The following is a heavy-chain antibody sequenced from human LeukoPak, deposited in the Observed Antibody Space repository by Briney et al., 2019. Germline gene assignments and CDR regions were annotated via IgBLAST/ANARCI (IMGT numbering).Heavy chain of an antibody. D-gene: IGHD4-23*01. V-gene: IGHV4-34*01. J-gene: IGHJ4*02. CDR2: INHSGST. Sequence: SETLSLTCAVYGGSFSGYYWSWIRQPPGKGLEWIGEINHSGSTNYNPSLKSRVTISVDTSKNQFSLKLSCVTAADTAVYYCARGTTAVVNFDYWGQGTLVTVSS. CDR3: ARGTTAVVNFDY. CDR1: GGSFSGYY.